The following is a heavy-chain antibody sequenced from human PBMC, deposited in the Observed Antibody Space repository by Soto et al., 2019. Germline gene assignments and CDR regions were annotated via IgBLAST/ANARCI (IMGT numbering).Heavy chain of an antibody. Sequence: PSETLSLTCTVSGGSISSYYWSWIRQPPGKALEWIGYIYYSGSTNYNPSLKSRVTISVDTSKNQFSLKLSSVTAADTAVYYCAREAYYDFWSGYYDAFDIWGQGTMVTVSS. CDR1: GGSISSYY. CDR3: AREAYYDFWSGYYDAFDI. CDR2: IYYSGST. J-gene: IGHJ3*02. V-gene: IGHV4-59*01. D-gene: IGHD3-3*01.